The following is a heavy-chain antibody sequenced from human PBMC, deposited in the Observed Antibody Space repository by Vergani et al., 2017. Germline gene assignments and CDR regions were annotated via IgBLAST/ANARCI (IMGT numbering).Heavy chain of an antibody. CDR3: AKDTGSSSRYWMYV. Sequence: EVQLVESGGGLIQSGGSLRLSCAASGFTVSSNYMSWVRQAPGKGLEWVSAISGSGGSTYYADSVKGRFTISRDNSKNTLYLQMNSLRAEDTAVEYWAKDTGSSSRYWMYVWGGGTTVAVSS. V-gene: IGHV3-23*04. CDR2: ISGSGGST. CDR1: GFTVSSNY. J-gene: IGHJ6*04. D-gene: IGHD6-13*01.